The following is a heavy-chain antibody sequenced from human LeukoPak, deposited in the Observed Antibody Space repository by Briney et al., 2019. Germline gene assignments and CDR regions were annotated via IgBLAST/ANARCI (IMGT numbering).Heavy chain of an antibody. J-gene: IGHJ4*02. D-gene: IGHD6-6*01. CDR1: GFTFSSYS. CDR3: ARGRDSSSSYLGY. CDR2: ISSTSSTV. V-gene: IGHV3-48*01. Sequence: GGSLRLSCAVSGFTFSSYSMTWVRQAPGKGLEWVSYISSTSSTVYYADSVKGRFTISRDNVKNSLYLQMNSLRAEDTAVYYCARGRDSSSSYLGYWGQGTLVTVSS.